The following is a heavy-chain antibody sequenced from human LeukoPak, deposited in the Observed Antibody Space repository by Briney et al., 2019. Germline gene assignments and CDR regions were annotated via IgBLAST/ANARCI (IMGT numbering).Heavy chain of an antibody. CDR3: ATEPRNYYYYYMDV. CDR2: ISGSGGST. D-gene: IGHD1-14*01. V-gene: IGHV3-23*01. J-gene: IGHJ6*03. Sequence: GVSLRLSCAASGLTFSSYAMSWVRQAPGKGLEWVSAISGSGGSTYYADSVKGRFTISRDNSKNTLYLQMNSLRAEDTAVYYCATEPRNYYYYYMDVWGKGTTVTVSS. CDR1: GLTFSSYA.